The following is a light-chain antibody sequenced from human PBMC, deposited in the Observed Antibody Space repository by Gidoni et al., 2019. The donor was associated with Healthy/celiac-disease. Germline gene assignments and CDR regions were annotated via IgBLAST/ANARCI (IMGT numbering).Light chain of an antibody. CDR3: QQYNSYPWT. V-gene: IGKV1-5*01. CDR2: DAS. Sequence: DIQMTQSPSTLSASVGDRVTITCRASQSISSWLAWYQQEPGKPPKLLTDDASSLESGGPSKFSSSGAGTEFPLAISSLQPDDFATYYCQQYNSYPWTFGQGTKVEIK. CDR1: QSISSW. J-gene: IGKJ1*01.